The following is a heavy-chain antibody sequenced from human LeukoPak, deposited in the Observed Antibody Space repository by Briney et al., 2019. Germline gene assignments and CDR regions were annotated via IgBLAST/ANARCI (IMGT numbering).Heavy chain of an antibody. J-gene: IGHJ4*02. CDR3: ARVSGPGMNEYYHL. D-gene: IGHD2-2*01. CDR1: GLTFSGAW. Sequence: GGSLRLSCAASGLTFSGAWMHWVRQAPGKGLMWDSRINDDGSSTRHADSVKGRFTISRDNAKNTLYLQMNSLRAEDTAVYYCARVSGPGMNEYYHLWGQGTLVTVSS. CDR2: INDDGSST. V-gene: IGHV3-74*01.